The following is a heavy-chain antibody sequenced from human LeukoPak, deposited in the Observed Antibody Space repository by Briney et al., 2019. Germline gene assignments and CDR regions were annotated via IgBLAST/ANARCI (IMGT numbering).Heavy chain of an antibody. CDR2: IVVGSGNT. J-gene: IGHJ6*02. CDR1: GFTFINSA. D-gene: IGHD4-17*01. V-gene: IGHV1-58*02. Sequence: TSVTVSFKASGFTFINSAMLWVRQARGQRLEWIGWIVVGSGNTNYVQKFQERVTITRDMSTSTAYMELSSLRSEDTAVYYCAAHPDYGDYDGIPMPYYYYGMDVWGQGTTVTVSS. CDR3: AAHPDYGDYDGIPMPYYYYGMDV.